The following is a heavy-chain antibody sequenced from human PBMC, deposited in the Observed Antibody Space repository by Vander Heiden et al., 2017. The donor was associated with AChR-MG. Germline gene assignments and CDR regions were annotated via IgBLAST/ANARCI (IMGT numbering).Heavy chain of an antibody. CDR3: ARDSDTALVMYYYLDV. Sequence: QVQLVESGGGVVQHGKSLRLSCAASGFTFSRYAMHCVRQAPGKGLGWVAVISYDGSNRYYADSVKGRLTISRDNPKNTLYLQMQSLRAEDTAVYYCARDSDTALVMYYYLDVWGKGTTVTVSS. D-gene: IGHD5-18*01. J-gene: IGHJ6*03. V-gene: IGHV3-30-3*01. CDR1: GFTFSRYA. CDR2: ISYDGSNR.